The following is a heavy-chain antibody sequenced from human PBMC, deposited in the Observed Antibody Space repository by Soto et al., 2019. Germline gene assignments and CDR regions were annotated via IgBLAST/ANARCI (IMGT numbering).Heavy chain of an antibody. D-gene: IGHD3-10*01. J-gene: IGHJ6*03. Sequence: GASVKVSCKASGYTFTSYAMHWVRQAPGQRLEWMGWINAGNGNTKYSQKFQGRVTITRDTSASTAYMELSSLRSEDTAAYYCAREGYYGSGSYAWDYYMDVWGKGTTVTVSS. CDR3: AREGYYGSGSYAWDYYMDV. CDR2: INAGNGNT. V-gene: IGHV1-3*01. CDR1: GYTFTSYA.